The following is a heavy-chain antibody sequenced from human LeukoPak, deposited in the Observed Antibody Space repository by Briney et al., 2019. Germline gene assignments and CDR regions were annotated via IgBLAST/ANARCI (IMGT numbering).Heavy chain of an antibody. Sequence: GGSLRLSCATSGFIFSSYNMNWVRQAPGKGLEWVSSISSSSTYIYYADSVKGRSTISRDNAKNSLYLQMSSLRAEDTAVYYCARDRDSYGHGGDFDYWGQGTLVTVSS. V-gene: IGHV3-21*06. D-gene: IGHD5-18*01. CDR3: ARDRDSYGHGGDFDY. CDR2: ISSSSTYI. CDR1: GFIFSSYN. J-gene: IGHJ4*02.